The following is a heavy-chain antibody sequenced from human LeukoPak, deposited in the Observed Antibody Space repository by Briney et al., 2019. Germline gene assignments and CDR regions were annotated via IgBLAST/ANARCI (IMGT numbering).Heavy chain of an antibody. CDR3: AREGSYYDILTGYPTLHYFDY. Sequence: SETLSLTCTVSGGSISSGSYYWSWIRQPAGKGLEWIGRIYTSGSTNYNPSLKSRVTISVDTSKNQFSLKLSSVTAADTAVYYCAREGSYYDILTGYPTLHYFDYWGQGTLVTVSS. D-gene: IGHD3-9*01. CDR1: GGSISSGSYY. CDR2: IYTSGST. J-gene: IGHJ4*02. V-gene: IGHV4-61*02.